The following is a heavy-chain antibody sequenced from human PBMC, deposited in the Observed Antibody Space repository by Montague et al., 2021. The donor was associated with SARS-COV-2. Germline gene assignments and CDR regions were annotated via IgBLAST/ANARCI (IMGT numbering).Heavy chain of an antibody. CDR1: GGSISSSSYY. J-gene: IGHJ5*02. Sequence: SETLSLTCTVSGGSISSSSYYWGWIRQPPGKGLEWIGSIYYSGSTYYNSSLKSRVAISVDTSKNQFSLKLSSVTAADTAVYYCARPKGTIFGVVRLGGWFDPWGQGTLVTVSS. D-gene: IGHD3-3*01. CDR3: ARPKGTIFGVVRLGGWFDP. CDR2: IYYSGST. V-gene: IGHV4-39*01.